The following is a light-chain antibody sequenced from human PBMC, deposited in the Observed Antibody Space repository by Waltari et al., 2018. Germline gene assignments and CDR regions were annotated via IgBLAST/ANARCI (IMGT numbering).Light chain of an antibody. CDR3: SSFTTIGTLVV. CDR1: SSHGGGSNH. Sequence: QSALTQPASVSGSPRQSITISRTGTSSHGGGSNHVSWYQQQPGKAPKLLILEVTNRPSGISNRFSGSKSGNTASLTISGLQAEDECEYYCSSFTTIGTLVVFGGGTKVTVL. V-gene: IGLV2-14*01. J-gene: IGLJ2*01. CDR2: EVT.